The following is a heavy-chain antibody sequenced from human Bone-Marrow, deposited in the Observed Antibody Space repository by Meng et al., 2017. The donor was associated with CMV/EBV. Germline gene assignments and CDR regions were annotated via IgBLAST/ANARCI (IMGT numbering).Heavy chain of an antibody. Sequence: ASVKVSCKASGYTFTSYGISWVRQAPGQGLEWMGWISAYNGNTNYAQKLQGRVTMTTDTSTSTAYMELRSLRSDDTAVYYCASSRYCSSTSCYPGYVDLWGRGTLVTVSS. J-gene: IGHJ2*01. CDR1: GYTFTSYG. CDR3: ASSRYCSSTSCYPGYVDL. D-gene: IGHD2-2*01. CDR2: ISAYNGNT. V-gene: IGHV1-18*01.